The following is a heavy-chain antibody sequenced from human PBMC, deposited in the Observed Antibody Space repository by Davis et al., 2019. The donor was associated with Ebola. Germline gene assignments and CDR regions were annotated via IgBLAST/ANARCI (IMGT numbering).Heavy chain of an antibody. V-gene: IGHV3-49*04. CDR1: GFTFGDYG. J-gene: IGHJ4*02. CDR3: TRYGSGSRPRFDC. Sequence: PGGSLRLSCTASGFTFGDYGVTWVRQAPGKGLEWVGFIRSKAYGGTTEYAAAVKGRFTLSRDDSKSIAYLQMDSLKTDDTGVYFCTRYGSGSRPRFDCWGQGTLVTVSS. D-gene: IGHD3-10*01. CDR2: IRSKAYGGTT.